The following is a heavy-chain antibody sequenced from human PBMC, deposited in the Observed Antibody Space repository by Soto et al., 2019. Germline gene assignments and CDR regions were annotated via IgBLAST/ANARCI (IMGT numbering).Heavy chain of an antibody. CDR1: GGSISSYY. CDR3: ARVEAVAGDYFDY. Sequence: PSETLSLTCTVSGGSISSYYWSWIRQPPGKGLEWIGYIYYSGSTNYNPSLKSRVTISVDTSKNQFSLKLSSVTAADTAVYYCARVEAVAGDYFDYWGQGTLVTAPQ. CDR2: IYYSGST. V-gene: IGHV4-59*01. J-gene: IGHJ4*02. D-gene: IGHD6-19*01.